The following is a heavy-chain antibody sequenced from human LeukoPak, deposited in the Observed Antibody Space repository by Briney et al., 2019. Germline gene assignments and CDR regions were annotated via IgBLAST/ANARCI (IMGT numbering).Heavy chain of an antibody. D-gene: IGHD6-19*01. CDR2: INPNSGGT. V-gene: IGHV1-2*02. J-gene: IGHJ4*02. CDR1: GYTFTGYY. Sequence: EASVKVSCKASGYTFTGYYMHWVRQAPGQGLEWMGWINPNSGGTNYAQKFQGRVTMTRDTSISTAYMELSSLRSEDTAVYYCARVYLSNGHSSGWYFDYWGQGTLVTVSS. CDR3: ARVYLSNGHSSGWYFDY.